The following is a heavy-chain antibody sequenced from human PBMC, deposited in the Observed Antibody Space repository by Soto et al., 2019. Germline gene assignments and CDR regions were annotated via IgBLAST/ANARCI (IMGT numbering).Heavy chain of an antibody. D-gene: IGHD1-26*01. CDR2: IYPGDSDT. CDR3: ARYSGSYWHYLDF. Sequence: VESLTISCKAPGYSFASHWVAWVLQMPEKGLEWIGTIYPGDSDTKYSSAFRGHVTISADTSVSTAYLQWRSLEATDSAIYYCARYSGSYWHYLDFWGQGTMVTVSS. J-gene: IGHJ4*02. V-gene: IGHV5-51*01. CDR1: GYSFASHW.